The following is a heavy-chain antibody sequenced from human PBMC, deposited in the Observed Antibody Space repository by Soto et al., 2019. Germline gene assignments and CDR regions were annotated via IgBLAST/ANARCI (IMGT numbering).Heavy chain of an antibody. V-gene: IGHV3-30*18. D-gene: IGHD6-13*01. CDR1: GFTFSSYG. Sequence: GGSLRLSCAASGFTFSSYGMHWVRQAPGKGLEWVAVISYDGSNKYYADSVKGRFTISRDNSKNTLYLQMNSLRAEDTAVYYCAKGWSSSWYYYYGMDVWGQGTTVTVSS. CDR2: ISYDGSNK. J-gene: IGHJ6*02. CDR3: AKGWSSSWYYYYGMDV.